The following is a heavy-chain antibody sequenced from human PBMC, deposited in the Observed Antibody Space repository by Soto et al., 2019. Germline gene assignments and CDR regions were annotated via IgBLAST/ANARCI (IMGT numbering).Heavy chain of an antibody. CDR3: ARSIRGHSYYFDY. V-gene: IGHV4-59*01. CDR1: GGSISSYY. Sequence: QVQLQESGPGLVKPSETLSLTCTVSGGSISSYYWSWIRQPPGKGLEWIGYIYYSGSTNYNPSLKSRVXXSXDXXKNQFSLKLSSVTAADTAVYYCARSIRGHSYYFDYWGQGTLVTVSS. J-gene: IGHJ4*02. CDR2: IYYSGST. D-gene: IGHD3-10*01.